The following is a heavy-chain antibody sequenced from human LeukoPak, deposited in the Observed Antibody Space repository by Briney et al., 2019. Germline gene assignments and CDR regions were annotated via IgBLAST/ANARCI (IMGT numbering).Heavy chain of an antibody. D-gene: IGHD4-11*01. J-gene: IGHJ5*02. V-gene: IGHV3-21*04. CDR2: ISSSSSYI. CDR3: ARDGKYSNYAGWFDP. Sequence: TGGSLRLSCAASGFTFSSYSMNWVRQAPGKGLEWVSSISSSSSYIYYADSVKGRFTISRDNAKKSLYLQMNSLRAEDTALYYCARDGKYSNYAGWFDPWGQGTLVTVSS. CDR1: GFTFSSYS.